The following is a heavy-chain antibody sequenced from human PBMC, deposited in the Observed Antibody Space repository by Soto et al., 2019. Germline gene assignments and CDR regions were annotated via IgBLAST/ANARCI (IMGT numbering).Heavy chain of an antibody. V-gene: IGHV4-34*01. CDR3: ARGGNDYVWGSYRDNWFDP. Sequence: SETLSLTCAVYGGSFSGYYWSWIRQPPGKGLEWIGEINHSGSTNYNPSLNSRVTISVDTSKNQFSLKLSSVTAADTAVYYCARGGNDYVWGSYRDNWFDPLSQGTLVTVSS. J-gene: IGHJ5*02. CDR2: INHSGST. D-gene: IGHD3-16*02. CDR1: GGSFSGYY.